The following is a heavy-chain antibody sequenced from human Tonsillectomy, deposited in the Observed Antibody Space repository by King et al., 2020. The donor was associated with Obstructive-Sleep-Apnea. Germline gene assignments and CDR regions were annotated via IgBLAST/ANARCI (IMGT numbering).Heavy chain of an antibody. CDR1: GFTFSSYA. CDR2: ISYDGSNK. J-gene: IGHJ6*02. V-gene: IGHV3-30*04. Sequence: VQLVESGGGVVQPGRSLRLSCAASGFTFSSYAMHWVRQAPGKGLEWVAVISYDGSNKYYADSVKGRFTISRDNSKNTLYLQMNSLRAEDTAVYYCARDLIRRWFGELYAYNYYGMDVWGQGTTVTVSS. D-gene: IGHD3-10*01. CDR3: ARDLIRRWFGELYAYNYYGMDV.